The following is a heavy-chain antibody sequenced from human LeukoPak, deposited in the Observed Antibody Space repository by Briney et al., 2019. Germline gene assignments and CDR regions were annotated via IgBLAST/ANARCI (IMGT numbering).Heavy chain of an antibody. CDR1: GFTFSSYG. V-gene: IGHV3-30*02. D-gene: IGHD1-1*01. CDR3: AKVASWNGDAFDI. Sequence: GGSLRLSCAASGFTFSSYGMHWVRQAPGKGLEWVTFIRYDGSHKYYADSVKGRFTISRDNSKNTLFLQMNSLRAEDTAVYYCAKVASWNGDAFDIWGQGTMVTVSS. J-gene: IGHJ3*02. CDR2: IRYDGSHK.